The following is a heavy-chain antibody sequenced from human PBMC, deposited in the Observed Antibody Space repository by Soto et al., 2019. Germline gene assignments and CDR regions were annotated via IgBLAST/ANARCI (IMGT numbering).Heavy chain of an antibody. J-gene: IGHJ6*02. Sequence: QVQLQESGPGLVKPSETLSLTCTVSGGSISSYYWSWIRQPPGKGLEWIGYVYYSGSTRDNPSLNRRVTISVDTSKNQLSPKLRSVTAADTAVYYCARDRVSMGVDGTHCSYGMDVWGQGTTVTVSS. V-gene: IGHV4-59*01. CDR1: GGSISSYY. CDR2: VYYSGST. D-gene: IGHD3-3*01. CDR3: ARDRVSMGVDGTHCSYGMDV.